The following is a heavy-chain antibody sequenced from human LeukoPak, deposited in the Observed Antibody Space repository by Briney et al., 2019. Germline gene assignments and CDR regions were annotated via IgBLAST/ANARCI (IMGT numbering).Heavy chain of an antibody. V-gene: IGHV3-30*18. CDR3: AKDGKWLRFPDY. J-gene: IGHJ4*02. CDR1: GFTFSSYG. D-gene: IGHD5-12*01. CDR2: ISYDGSNK. Sequence: PGGSLRLSGAASGFTFSSYGMHWVRQAPGKGLEWVAVISYDGSNKYYADSVKGRFTISRDNSKNTLYLQMNSLRAEDTAVYYCAKDGKWLRFPDYWGQGTLVTVSS.